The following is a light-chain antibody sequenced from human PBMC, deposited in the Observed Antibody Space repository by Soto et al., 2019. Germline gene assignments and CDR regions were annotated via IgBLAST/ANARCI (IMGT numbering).Light chain of an antibody. CDR2: AAS. Sequence: EIVLTQSPATLSLSPGNRATLSCSASESVSRYLAWYQQKPGQAPRLLIYAASKRATGIPARFSGSGSWTDFTLTITSLEPEDFAVYYCQQRSNWPSSFGGGTTVEIK. V-gene: IGKV3-11*01. CDR3: QQRSNWPSS. J-gene: IGKJ4*01. CDR1: ESVSRY.